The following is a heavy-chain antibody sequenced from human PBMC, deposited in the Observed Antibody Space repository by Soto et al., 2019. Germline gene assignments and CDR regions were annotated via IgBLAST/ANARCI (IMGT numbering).Heavy chain of an antibody. CDR2: IWDDGTNK. D-gene: IGHD3-10*01. V-gene: IGHV3-33*01. Sequence: PGGSLRLSCAASGFDFDNYGMHWVRQAPGKGLEWVAIIWDDGTNKFHADSVKGRFTVSRNNSKNTLYLQMDNLRADDTAMYYCAREGGPYSSASYSPIWGQGTLVTVSS. CDR1: GFDFDNYG. J-gene: IGHJ4*02. CDR3: AREGGPYSSASYSPI.